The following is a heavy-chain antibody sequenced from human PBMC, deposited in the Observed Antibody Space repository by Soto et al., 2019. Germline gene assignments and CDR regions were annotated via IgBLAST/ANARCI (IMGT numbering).Heavy chain of an antibody. Sequence: SETLSLTCTVSGGSISSGDYYWSWIRQPPGKGLEWIGYIYYSGSTYYNPSLKSRVTISVDTSKNQFSLKLSSVTAADTAVYYCARERVYGSGSYNLYGMDVWGQGTTVTVSS. CDR3: ARERVYGSGSYNLYGMDV. CDR2: IYYSGST. D-gene: IGHD3-10*01. CDR1: GGSISSGDYY. J-gene: IGHJ6*02. V-gene: IGHV4-30-4*01.